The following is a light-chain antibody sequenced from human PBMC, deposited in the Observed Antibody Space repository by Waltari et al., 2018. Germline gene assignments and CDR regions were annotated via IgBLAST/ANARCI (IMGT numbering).Light chain of an antibody. CDR1: SSDIGAYDY. CDR2: DVT. J-gene: IGLJ3*02. Sequence: QSALTQPASVSGSPGQSITISCIGTSSDIGAYDYVSWYQQTPGKAPKLLIYDVTKWPSGKSNRFAGSKSGKPASRTISGLQTEDEAHYYCSSLTSSTTGVFGGGTKVTVL. CDR3: SSLTSSTTGV. V-gene: IGLV2-14*03.